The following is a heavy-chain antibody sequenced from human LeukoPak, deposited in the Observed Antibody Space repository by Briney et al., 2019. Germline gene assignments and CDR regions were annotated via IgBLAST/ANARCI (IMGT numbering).Heavy chain of an antibody. CDR3: ARGYSSGYRIDY. CDR2: INSDGSST. V-gene: IGHV3-74*01. Sequence: GGSLRLSXAASGFTFGSYWMHWVRQAPGKGLVWVSRINSDGSSTTYADSVKGRFTISRDNAKSTLYLQMNSLRAEDTAVYYCARGYSSGYRIDYWGQGTLVTVSS. CDR1: GFTFGSYW. D-gene: IGHD5-18*01. J-gene: IGHJ4*02.